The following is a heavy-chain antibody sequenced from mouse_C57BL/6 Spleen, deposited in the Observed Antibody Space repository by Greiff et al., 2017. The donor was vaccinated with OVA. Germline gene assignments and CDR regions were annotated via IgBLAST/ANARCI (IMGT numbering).Heavy chain of an antibody. J-gene: IGHJ2*01. D-gene: IGHD1-1*01. CDR2: INPSNGGT. CDR3: SRSDMTTVVVDY. Sequence: QVQLQQPGTELVKPGASVKLSCKASGYTFTSYWMHWVKQRPGQGLEWIGNINPSNGGTNYNEKFKSKATLTVDKSSSTAYMQLSSLTSEDAAVYYCSRSDMTTVVVDYWGQGTTLTVSS. CDR1: GYTFTSYW. V-gene: IGHV1-53*01.